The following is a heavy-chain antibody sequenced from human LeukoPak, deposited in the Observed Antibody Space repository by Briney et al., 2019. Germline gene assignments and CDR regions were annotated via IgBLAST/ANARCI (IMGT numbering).Heavy chain of an antibody. CDR3: ARVGFERPRSSITVVRGVIRPNAFDL. Sequence: ASVKVSCKASGYTFTVYYMHWVRQPPGQGLEWMGTINPNSGDTKYAQNFQGRVTMTRDTSIDTAYMELSSLRSDDTAVYYCARVGFERPRSSITVVRGVIRPNAFDLWGQGTMVTVSS. CDR1: GYTFTVYY. CDR2: INPNSGDT. J-gene: IGHJ3*01. V-gene: IGHV1-2*02. D-gene: IGHD3-10*01.